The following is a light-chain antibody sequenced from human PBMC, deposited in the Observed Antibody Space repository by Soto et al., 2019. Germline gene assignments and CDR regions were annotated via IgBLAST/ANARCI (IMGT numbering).Light chain of an antibody. V-gene: IGLV2-14*03. J-gene: IGLJ2*01. CDR2: DVT. Sequence: QSALTQPASVSGSPGQSITISCTGTSSDIGGYNFVSWYQQHPGKAPKLMFYDVTNRPSGVSNRFSGSKSGNTASLTISGLQAEDEAVYYCSSYTSTNTLVFGGGTQLTVL. CDR3: SSYTSTNTLV. CDR1: SSDIGGYNF.